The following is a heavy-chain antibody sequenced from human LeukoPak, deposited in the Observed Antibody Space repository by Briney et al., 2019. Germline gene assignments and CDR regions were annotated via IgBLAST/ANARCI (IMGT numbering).Heavy chain of an antibody. CDR3: ARDRSIAAAGTGWFDP. Sequence: SVKVSCKASGGTFSSYAISWVRQAPGQGLEWMGRIIPILGIANYAQKFQGRVTITADKSTSTAYMELSSLRSEDTAVYYCARDRSIAAAGTGWFDPWGQGTLVTVSS. J-gene: IGHJ5*02. CDR2: IIPILGIA. D-gene: IGHD6-13*01. CDR1: GGTFSSYA. V-gene: IGHV1-69*04.